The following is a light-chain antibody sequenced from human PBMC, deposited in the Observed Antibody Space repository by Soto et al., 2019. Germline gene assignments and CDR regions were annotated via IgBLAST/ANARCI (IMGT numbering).Light chain of an antibody. V-gene: IGKV3-20*01. Sequence: IVLTQSPGTLSLSPGARATLSCRSSQRVTNNYLAWYQQKPGQSPRLLIYGASTRATCVPDRFSGGGSGTDFTLTINRLEPEDCAVYHCHQYGNSPWTFGQGTKVEIK. J-gene: IGKJ1*01. CDR3: HQYGNSPWT. CDR2: GAS. CDR1: QRVTNNY.